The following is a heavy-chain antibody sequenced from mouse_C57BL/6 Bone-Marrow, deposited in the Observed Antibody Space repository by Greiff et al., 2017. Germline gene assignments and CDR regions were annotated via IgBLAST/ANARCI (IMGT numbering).Heavy chain of an antibody. D-gene: IGHD1-1*01. CDR1: GYSITSGYY. V-gene: IGHV3-6*01. CDR3: ARRGCGSPFAY. CDR2: ISYDGRN. Sequence: EVQLQESGPGLVKPSQSLSLTCSVTGYSITSGYYWYWIRQFPGNKLEWMGYISYDGRNNYNPSLKNRISITRDTSENPLFLKLNSVTTEDTATYYCARRGCGSPFAYWGQGTLVTVSA. J-gene: IGHJ3*01.